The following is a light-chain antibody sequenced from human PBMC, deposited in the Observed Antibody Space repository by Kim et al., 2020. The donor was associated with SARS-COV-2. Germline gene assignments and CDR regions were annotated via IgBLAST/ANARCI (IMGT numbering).Light chain of an antibody. CDR2: DAS. Sequence: SASVRDRVTITCQASQTIRTWLAWYQQKPGKPPNALISDASSLESGVPSRFSGSGSGTEFTLTISSLQPDDFATYYCQEYNSDFTFGPGTKVDIK. CDR3: QEYNSDFT. J-gene: IGKJ3*01. CDR1: QTIRTW. V-gene: IGKV1-5*01.